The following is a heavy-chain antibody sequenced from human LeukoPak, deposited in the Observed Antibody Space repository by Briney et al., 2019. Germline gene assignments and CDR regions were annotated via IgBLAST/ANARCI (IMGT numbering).Heavy chain of an antibody. D-gene: IGHD2-21*02. V-gene: IGHV1-2*02. CDR3: ARDRVVVTAIRPNWFDP. CDR2: INPNSGGT. J-gene: IGHJ5*02. CDR1: GYTLTGYY. Sequence: ASVKVSCKASGYTLTGYYMHGVRQAPGQGLEWMGWINPNSGGTNYAQKFQGRVTMTRDTSISTAYMELSRLRSDDTAVYYCARDRVVVTAIRPNWFDPWGQGTLVTVSS.